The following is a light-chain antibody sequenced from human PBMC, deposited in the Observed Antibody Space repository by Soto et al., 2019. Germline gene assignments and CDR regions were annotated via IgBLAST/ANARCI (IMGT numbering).Light chain of an antibody. V-gene: IGKV3-20*01. CDR1: QNVYINS. CDR2: GAS. J-gene: IGKJ1*01. Sequence: EVVLTQSPGTLSLSPGERATLSCRASQNVYINSLAWYQQKPGQPPRLLIYGASTRAAAIPDRFSGSGSGADFALSIDGLEPEDFATYYCLQVSSFPRTFGQGTKVEIK. CDR3: LQVSSFPRT.